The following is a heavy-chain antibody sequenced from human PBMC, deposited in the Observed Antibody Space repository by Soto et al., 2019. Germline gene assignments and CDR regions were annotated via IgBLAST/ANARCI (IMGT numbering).Heavy chain of an antibody. J-gene: IGHJ6*02. D-gene: IGHD6-19*01. CDR1: GYTFTSYD. Sequence: QVQLVQSGAEVKKPGASVKVSCKASGYTFTSYDINWVRQATGQGLEWMGWMNPNSGNTGYAQKFQGRVTMTRNNSLSTASRELSSLRSEDTAVYYCAREGIAVAGTVGYYYYGMDVWGQGTTVTVSS. CDR3: AREGIAVAGTVGYYYYGMDV. CDR2: MNPNSGNT. V-gene: IGHV1-8*01.